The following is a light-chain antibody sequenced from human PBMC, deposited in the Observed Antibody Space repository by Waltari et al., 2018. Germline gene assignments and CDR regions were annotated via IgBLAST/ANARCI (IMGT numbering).Light chain of an antibody. CDR2: GAS. V-gene: IGKV3-15*01. CDR1: QSVSSN. CDR3: QQYNNWPVVAT. J-gene: IGKJ1*01. Sequence: EIVMTQSPATLSVSPGERATLSCRASQSVSSNLAWYQQKPGQAPRLLIYGASTRATGIPARFSGSGSGTEFTLTISSMQSEDFAVYYCQQYNNWPVVATFGQGTKVEIK.